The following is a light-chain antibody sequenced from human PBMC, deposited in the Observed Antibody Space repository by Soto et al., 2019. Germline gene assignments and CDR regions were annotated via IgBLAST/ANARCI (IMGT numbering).Light chain of an antibody. V-gene: IGKV1-8*01. J-gene: IGKJ3*01. CDR3: QQYYSYPQT. Sequence: AIRMTQSPSSFSASTGDRVTITCRASQGISSYLAWYQQKPGKAPKLLIYDASTLQSGVPSRFSGSGSGTDFTLTISCLQSEDFATYYCQQYYSYPQTFGPGTKVDIK. CDR1: QGISSY. CDR2: DAS.